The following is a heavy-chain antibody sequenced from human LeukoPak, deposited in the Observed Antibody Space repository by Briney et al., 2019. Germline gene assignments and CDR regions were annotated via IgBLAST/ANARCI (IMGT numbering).Heavy chain of an antibody. Sequence: GGSLRLSCAASGFTFSSYEMNWVRQAPGKGLEWVSYISSSGSTIYYADSVKGRFTISRDNAKNSLYLQTNSLRAEDTAVYYCARDSGGNWFDPWGQGTLVTVSS. V-gene: IGHV3-48*03. CDR2: ISSSGSTI. J-gene: IGHJ5*02. D-gene: IGHD3-10*01. CDR1: GFTFSSYE. CDR3: ARDSGGNWFDP.